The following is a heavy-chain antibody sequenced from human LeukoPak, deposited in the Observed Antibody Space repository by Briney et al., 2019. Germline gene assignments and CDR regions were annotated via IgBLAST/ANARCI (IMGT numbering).Heavy chain of an antibody. V-gene: IGHV1-46*01. Sequence: ASVKVSCKASGYTFTNYFIHWVRQAPGQDLEWMGIINPSGGSTSYAQKFQGRVTMTRDTSTSTVYMELSSLRSEDTAAYYCATTDSGYYSWFYWGQGTLVTVSS. J-gene: IGHJ4*02. CDR2: INPSGGST. CDR1: GYTFTNYF. CDR3: ATTDSGYYSWFY. D-gene: IGHD3-22*01.